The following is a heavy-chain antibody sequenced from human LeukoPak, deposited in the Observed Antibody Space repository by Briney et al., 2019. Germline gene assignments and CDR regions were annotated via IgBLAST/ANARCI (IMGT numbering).Heavy chain of an antibody. CDR3: ARVAPSIAAPGPRSTGYYYYGMDV. CDR1: GGSISSYY. CDR2: IYTSGST. Sequence: SETLSLTCTVSGGSISSYYWSWIRQPAGKGLEWIGRIYTSGSTNYNPSLKSRVTMSVDTSKNQFSLKLSSVTAADTAVYYCARVAPSIAAPGPRSTGYYYYGMDVWGQGTTVTVSS. D-gene: IGHD6-13*01. V-gene: IGHV4-4*07. J-gene: IGHJ6*02.